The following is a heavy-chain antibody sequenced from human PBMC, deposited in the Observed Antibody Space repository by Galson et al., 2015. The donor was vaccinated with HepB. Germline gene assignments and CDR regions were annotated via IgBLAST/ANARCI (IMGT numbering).Heavy chain of an antibody. CDR2: STAYTGHT. CDR1: AFPFTGPG. J-gene: IGHJ4*02. D-gene: IGHD3-16*01. V-gene: IGHV1-18*01. CDR3: AGGTVGLIRPRGDTLDY. Sequence: SVKVSCKAPAFPFTGPGCPWAAQAPRQGLEWVGGSTAYTGHTTFAQKFQARVSLTTDASTRTAYMEMRNLRPDDPALYYCAGGTVGLIRPRGDTLDYWGQGPLVTVSA.